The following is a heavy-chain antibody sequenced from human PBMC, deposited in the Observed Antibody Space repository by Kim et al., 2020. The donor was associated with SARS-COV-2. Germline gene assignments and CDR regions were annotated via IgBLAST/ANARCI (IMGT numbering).Heavy chain of an antibody. D-gene: IGHD6-25*01. CDR1: GFTFSGSP. CDR3: TSLITA. Sequence: GGSLRLSCAASGFTFSGSPIHWVRQAAGKGLEWVGRVGHKAHNYATTYGASVKGGFTISRDDSKNTAYLQMNSLKTEDTAVYYCTSLITAWGQGTLVTVSS. V-gene: IGHV3-73*01. CDR2: VGHKAHNYAT. J-gene: IGHJ4*02.